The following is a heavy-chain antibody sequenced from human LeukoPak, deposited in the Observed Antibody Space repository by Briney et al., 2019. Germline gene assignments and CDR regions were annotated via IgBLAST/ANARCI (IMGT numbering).Heavy chain of an antibody. Sequence: GGSLRLSCAASGFAFSSYAMSWVRQAPGKGLEWVSAISGSGGSTYYADSVKGRFTISRDNSKNTLYLQMNSLRAEDTAVYYCARDIVAGTFDYWGQGTLVTVSS. J-gene: IGHJ4*02. V-gene: IGHV3-23*01. CDR1: GFAFSSYA. D-gene: IGHD6-19*01. CDR2: ISGSGGST. CDR3: ARDIVAGTFDY.